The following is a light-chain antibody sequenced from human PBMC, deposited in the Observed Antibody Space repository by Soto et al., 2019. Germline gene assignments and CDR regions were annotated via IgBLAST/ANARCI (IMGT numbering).Light chain of an antibody. CDR1: SSDIGDTHY. J-gene: IGLJ1*01. Sequence: LTQPPSASGSPGQSGTVSCTGTSSDIGDTHYVSWYQQHPGKAPKLMVYEVSKRPSGVPDRFSGSKSGNTASLTVSGLLAEDEGDYYCSSYAGRDTVVFGSGTKVTVL. CDR3: SSYAGRDTVV. CDR2: EVS. V-gene: IGLV2-8*01.